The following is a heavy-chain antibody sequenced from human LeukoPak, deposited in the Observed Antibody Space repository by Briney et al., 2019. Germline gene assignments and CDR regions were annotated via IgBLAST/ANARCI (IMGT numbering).Heavy chain of an antibody. J-gene: IGHJ3*02. D-gene: IGHD1-26*01. V-gene: IGHV3-48*02. CDR2: ISISSDKI. Sequence: PGGSLRLSCAASGFTFTGYSMNWVRQAPGKGLEWVSYISISSDKIYYADSVKGRFTTSRDNAKNSLYLQMNSLRDEDTAVYYCARGGGRSYSDAFDIWGQGTVVTVSS. CDR3: ARGGGRSYSDAFDI. CDR1: GFTFTGYS.